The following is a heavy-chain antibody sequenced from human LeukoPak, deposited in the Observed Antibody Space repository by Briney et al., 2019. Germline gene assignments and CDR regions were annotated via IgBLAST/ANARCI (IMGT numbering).Heavy chain of an antibody. D-gene: IGHD6-19*01. Sequence: ASVKVSCKASGYTFTGYYMHWVRQAPGQGLEWMGWINPNSGGTNYAQKFQGRVTMTRDTSISTAYMELSRLRSDDTAVYYCARAIAVAGTPGEAFDIWGQGTMVTVSS. CDR1: GYTFTGYY. CDR3: ARAIAVAGTPGEAFDI. CDR2: INPNSGGT. V-gene: IGHV1-2*02. J-gene: IGHJ3*02.